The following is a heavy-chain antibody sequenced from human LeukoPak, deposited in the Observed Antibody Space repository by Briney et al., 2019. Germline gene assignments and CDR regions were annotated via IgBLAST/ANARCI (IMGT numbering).Heavy chain of an antibody. D-gene: IGHD2-15*01. CDR2: IGAGGGST. V-gene: IGHV3-23*01. CDR1: GFTFSNYG. J-gene: IGHJ4*02. Sequence: GGSLRLSCAASGFTFSNYGMSWVRQAPGKGLGWVSSIGAGGGSTFYADFVKGRFTVSRDNSKNTLHLQMSSLRAEDTALYYCAKVVHCSGGTCYAPFDYWGQGTLVTVSS. CDR3: AKVVHCSGGTCYAPFDY.